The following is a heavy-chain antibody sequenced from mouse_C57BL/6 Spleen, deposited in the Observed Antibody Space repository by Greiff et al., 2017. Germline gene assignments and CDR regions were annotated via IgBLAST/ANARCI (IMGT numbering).Heavy chain of an antibody. V-gene: IGHV1-55*01. J-gene: IGHJ3*01. D-gene: IGHD2-1*01. Sequence: QVQLQQPGAELVKPGASVKMSCKASGYTFTSYWITWVKPRPGQGLEWIGDIYPGSGSTNYNEKFKSKATLTVDTSSSTAYMQLSSLTSEDSAVYYCAGGVYYGNSFAYWGQGTLVTVSA. CDR2: IYPGSGST. CDR3: AGGVYYGNSFAY. CDR1: GYTFTSYW.